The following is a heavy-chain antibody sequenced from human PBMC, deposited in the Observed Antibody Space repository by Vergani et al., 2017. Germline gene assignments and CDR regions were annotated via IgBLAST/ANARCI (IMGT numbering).Heavy chain of an antibody. J-gene: IGHJ6*02. CDR1: GGSFSGYY. CDR3: ARGQQLVKGRYYYGMDV. D-gene: IGHD6-13*01. CDR2: INHSGST. V-gene: IGHV4-34*01. Sequence: QVQLQQWGAGLLKPSETLSHTCAVYGGSFSGYYWSWIRQPPGKGLEWIGEINHSGSTNYNPSLKSRVTISVDTSKSQFSLKLSSVTAADTAVYYCARGQQLVKGRYYYGMDVWGQGTTVTVSS.